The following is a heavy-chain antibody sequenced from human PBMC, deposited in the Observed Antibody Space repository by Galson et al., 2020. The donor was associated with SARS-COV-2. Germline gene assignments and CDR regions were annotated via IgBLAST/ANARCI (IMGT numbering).Heavy chain of an antibody. J-gene: IGHJ4*02. CDR2: INHSGST. V-gene: IGHV4-34*01. Sequence: SQTLSLTCAVYGGSFSGYYWSWIRQPPGKGLEWIGEINHSGSTNYNPSLKSRVTISVDTSKNQFSLKLSSVTAADTAVYYCARLARGYWGQGTLVTVSS. CDR1: GGSFSGYY. CDR3: ARLARGY.